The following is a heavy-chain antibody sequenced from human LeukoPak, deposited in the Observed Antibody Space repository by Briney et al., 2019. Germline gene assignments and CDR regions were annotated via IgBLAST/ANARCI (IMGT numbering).Heavy chain of an antibody. CDR1: GFTFSSYS. D-gene: IGHD1-26*01. CDR2: ISSSSSYI. Sequence: GGSLRLSCAASGFTFSSYSMNWVRQAPGKGLEWVSSISSSSSYIYYADSVKGRFTISRDNAKNSLYLQMNSLRAEDTAVYYCARADGIVGATIWGAFDIWGQGTMVTVSS. J-gene: IGHJ3*02. CDR3: ARADGIVGATIWGAFDI. V-gene: IGHV3-21*01.